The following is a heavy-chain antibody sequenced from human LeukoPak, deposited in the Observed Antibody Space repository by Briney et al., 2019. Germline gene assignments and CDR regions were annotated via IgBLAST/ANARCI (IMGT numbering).Heavy chain of an antibody. Sequence: GGSLRLSCAASGFTVSSNHMNWVRQAPGKGLEWVSAIDSGGNTFYADSVKGRFTISRDNSKNTLYLQMNSLRAEDTAVYYCAREGPRGNSQFDYWGQGTLVTVSS. CDR2: IDSGGNT. D-gene: IGHD4-23*01. CDR1: GFTVSSNH. CDR3: AREGPRGNSQFDY. V-gene: IGHV3-53*01. J-gene: IGHJ4*02.